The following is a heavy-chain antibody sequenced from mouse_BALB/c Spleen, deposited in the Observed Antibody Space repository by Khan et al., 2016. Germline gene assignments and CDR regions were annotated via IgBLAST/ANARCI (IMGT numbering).Heavy chain of an antibody. CDR1: GYTFTTYW. V-gene: IGHV1-87*01. J-gene: IGHJ2*01. D-gene: IGHD2-9*01. CDR3: ARGNSYSGYDY. Sequence: QVQLQQPGAELARPGASVKLSCTASGYTFTTYWMQWVKQRPGQGLEWIGAIYPGDGDTRYTQKFKGKATLTADKSSSTAYMQLSSLASEDSAVXDSARGNSYSGYDYWGQGTTLTVSS. CDR2: IYPGDGDT.